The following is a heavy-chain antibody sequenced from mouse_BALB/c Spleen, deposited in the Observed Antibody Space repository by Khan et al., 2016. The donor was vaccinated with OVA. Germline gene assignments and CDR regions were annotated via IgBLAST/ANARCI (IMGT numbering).Heavy chain of an antibody. Sequence: EVQLVESGPGLVKPSQSLSLTCTVTGYPITSGYGWNWIRQFPGNKLEWMGYISYSGSTNYNPSPKSRISITRDTSKNQFFLQLNSVTTEDTATYYCARTARIKYWGQGTTLTVSS. J-gene: IGHJ2*01. V-gene: IGHV3-2*02. D-gene: IGHD1-2*01. CDR2: ISYSGST. CDR1: GYPITSGYG. CDR3: ARTARIKY.